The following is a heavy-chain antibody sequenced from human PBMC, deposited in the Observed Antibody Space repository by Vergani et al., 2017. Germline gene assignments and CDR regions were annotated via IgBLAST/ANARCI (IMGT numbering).Heavy chain of an antibody. CDR3: ARHLAYCGGDCYPYYYGMDV. V-gene: IGHV4-34*02. J-gene: IGHJ6*02. Sequence: QVQLRQWGAGLVKPSETLSLTCGIYGDSLRGHYWSWIRQSPGKGLEWIGQINHSGGTYYNPSLKSRVTISVDTSKNQFSLKLSSVTAADTAVYYCARHLAYCGGDCYPYYYGMDVWGQGTTVTVSS. CDR2: INHSGGT. D-gene: IGHD2-21*02. CDR1: GDSLRGHY.